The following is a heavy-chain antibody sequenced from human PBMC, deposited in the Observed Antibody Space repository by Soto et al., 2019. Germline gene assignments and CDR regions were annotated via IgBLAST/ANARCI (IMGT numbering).Heavy chain of an antibody. Sequence: QVQLQQWGAGLLKPSETLSLTCAVSGGVVSSGSYYWSWIRQPPGKGLEWIGEMSHSGGTHFNPSLKSRVTRSVDASKTQFSLNIYSVTAADTALYYCARVERGTVTTVVDALDIWVPGTMVTVSS. CDR1: GGVVSSGSYY. CDR3: ARVERGTVTTVVDALDI. D-gene: IGHD1-1*01. V-gene: IGHV4-34*01. CDR2: MSHSGGT. J-gene: IGHJ3*02.